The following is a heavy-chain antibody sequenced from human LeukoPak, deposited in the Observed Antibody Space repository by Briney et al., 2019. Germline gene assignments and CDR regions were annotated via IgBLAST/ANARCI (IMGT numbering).Heavy chain of an antibody. D-gene: IGHD1-26*01. Sequence: KPGGSLRLSCAASGFTFSDYYMSWIRQAPGKELEWVSYISSSGSTIYYADSVKGRFTISRDNAKNSLYLQMNSLRAEDTAVYYCARGTQVGAAGLYYYGMDVWGQGTTVTVSS. CDR1: GFTFSDYY. CDR2: ISSSGSTI. J-gene: IGHJ6*02. CDR3: ARGTQVGAAGLYYYGMDV. V-gene: IGHV3-11*01.